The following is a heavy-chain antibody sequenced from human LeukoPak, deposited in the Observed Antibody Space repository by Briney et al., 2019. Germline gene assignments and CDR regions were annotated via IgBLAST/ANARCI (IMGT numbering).Heavy chain of an antibody. Sequence: NPSETLSLTCAVSEMSFGAYYWNWIRQSPGKGLEWIGEINYGGSTKYTPSLEGRGTILIDTSKNPFSLKLPSVTAADTAVYYCARGFPPGSGSRGSHAFHVWGQGTMVTVSS. CDR1: EMSFGAYY. CDR3: ARGFPPGSGSRGSHAFHV. CDR2: INYGGST. D-gene: IGHD6-19*01. V-gene: IGHV4-34*01. J-gene: IGHJ3*01.